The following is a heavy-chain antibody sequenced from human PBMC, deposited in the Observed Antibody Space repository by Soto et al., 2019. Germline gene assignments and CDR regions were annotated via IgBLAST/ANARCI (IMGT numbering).Heavy chain of an antibody. V-gene: IGHV1-18*01. CDR2: ISAYNGNT. J-gene: IGHJ4*02. D-gene: IGHD1-1*01. CDR3: ARDVYREELERLSPLDY. Sequence: ASVKVSCKASGYTFTSYGISWVRQAPGQGLEWMGWISAYNGNTNYAQKLQGRVTMTTDTSTSTAYMELRSLRSDDTAVYYCARDVYREELERLSPLDYWGQGTLVTVSS. CDR1: GYTFTSYG.